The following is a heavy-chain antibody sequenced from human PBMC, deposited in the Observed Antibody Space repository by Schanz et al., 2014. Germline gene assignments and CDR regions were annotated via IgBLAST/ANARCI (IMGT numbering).Heavy chain of an antibody. CDR3: AKDSTHIDIVLVPTAIDY. CDR1: GFTFSSYG. CDR2: MSYDGSIK. V-gene: IGHV3-30*18. J-gene: IGHJ4*02. D-gene: IGHD2-2*01. Sequence: QVQLVESGGGVVQPGRSLRLSCAASGFTFSSYGMHWVRQAPGKGLERLAAMSYDGSIKYYGDSVKGRFTISRDNSKNTLYLHMNTLRSEDTAVYYCAKDSTHIDIVLVPTAIDYWGQGTLVTVSS.